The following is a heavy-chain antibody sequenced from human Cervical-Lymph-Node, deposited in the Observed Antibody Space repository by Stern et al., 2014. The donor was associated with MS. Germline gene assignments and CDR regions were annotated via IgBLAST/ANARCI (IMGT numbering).Heavy chain of an antibody. V-gene: IGHV3-23*04. CDR2: ISGSGGST. CDR1: GFTFGNYA. J-gene: IGHJ4*02. CDR3: AKRGAVVVVAATFSDC. Sequence: EVQLVESGGGLVHPGGSLRLSCAASGFTFGNYAMSWVRQAPGKGLEWVSAISGSGGSTYYADSVKGRFTISRDNSKNTLYLQMNSLRVEDTAVYYCAKRGAVVVVAATFSDCWGQGTLVTVSS. D-gene: IGHD2-15*01.